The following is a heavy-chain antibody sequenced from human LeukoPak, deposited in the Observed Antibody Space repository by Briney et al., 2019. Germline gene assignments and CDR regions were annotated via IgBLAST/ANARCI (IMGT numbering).Heavy chain of an antibody. J-gene: IGHJ4*02. CDR2: IFGSGGSA. CDR1: GFTFGSYA. V-gene: IGHV3-23*01. Sequence: GGSLRLSCAASGFTFGSYAMYWVRQAPGKGLEWVSGIFGSGGSAHYADSVKGRFTISRDNSKNTVYLQMDSLRVEDTAIYYCAKTTTGYSSGRYPAWPIDYWGQGTLVTVSS. D-gene: IGHD2-15*01. CDR3: AKTTTGYSSGRYPAWPIDY.